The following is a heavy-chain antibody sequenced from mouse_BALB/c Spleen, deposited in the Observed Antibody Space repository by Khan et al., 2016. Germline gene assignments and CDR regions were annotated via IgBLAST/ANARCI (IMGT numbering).Heavy chain of an antibody. CDR1: GYSITSGYY. Sequence: EVQLQESGPGLVKPSQSLSLTCSVTGYSITSGYYWNWIRQFPGNKLEWMGYISYDGSNNYNPSLKNRISITRDTSKNQFFLKLNSVTTEDTATYYGARGGLLRLRGYFDYWGQGTTLTVSS. V-gene: IGHV3-6*02. CDR3: ARGGLLRLRGYFDY. J-gene: IGHJ2*01. D-gene: IGHD1-2*01. CDR2: ISYDGSN.